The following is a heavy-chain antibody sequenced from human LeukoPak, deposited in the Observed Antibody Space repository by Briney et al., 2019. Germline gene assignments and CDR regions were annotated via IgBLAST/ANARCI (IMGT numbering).Heavy chain of an antibody. CDR3: ASMFSGPPTTFDY. V-gene: IGHV5-51*01. J-gene: IGHJ4*02. CDR2: IYPGDSET. CDR1: GYNFRNYW. D-gene: IGHD1-26*01. Sequence: GESLKISCRGSGYNFRNYWIGWVRQMPGQGLEWMGGIYPGDSETRYSPSFQDQVTISADKSINTAYLQWSSLKASDTSMYYCASMFSGPPTTFDYWGQGTLVTVSS.